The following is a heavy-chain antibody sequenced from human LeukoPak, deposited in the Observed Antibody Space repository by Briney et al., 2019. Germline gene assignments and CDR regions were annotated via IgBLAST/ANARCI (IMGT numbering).Heavy chain of an antibody. CDR1: GFTFSGYW. V-gene: IGHV3-7*03. D-gene: IGHD2-15*01. Sequence: GGSLRLSCAASGFTFSGYWMIWVRQAPATGLEWVANIKQDGSEKYYVDSVKGRFTISRDNAKNSLYLQMNSLRAEDTAVYYCAREYCSGGTCYLPGYWGQGTLVTVSS. CDR3: AREYCSGGTCYLPGY. J-gene: IGHJ4*02. CDR2: IKQDGSEK.